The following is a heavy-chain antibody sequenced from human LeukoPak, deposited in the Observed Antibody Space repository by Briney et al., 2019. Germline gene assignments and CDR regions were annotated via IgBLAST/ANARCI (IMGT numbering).Heavy chain of an antibody. CDR3: ARDRVVGATTRYFDY. V-gene: IGHV4-34*01. D-gene: IGHD1-26*01. Sequence: SETLSLTCAVYGGSFSGYYWSWIRQPPGKGLEWIGEINHSGSTNYNPSLKSRVTISVDTSKNQFSLKLSSVTAADTAVYYCARDRVVGATTRYFDYWGQGTLVTVSS. CDR1: GGSFSGYY. J-gene: IGHJ4*02. CDR2: INHSGST.